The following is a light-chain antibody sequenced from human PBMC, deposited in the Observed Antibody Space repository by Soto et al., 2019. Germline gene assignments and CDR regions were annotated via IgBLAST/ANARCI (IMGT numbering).Light chain of an antibody. CDR2: DVS. CDR1: SSDVGGYNY. J-gene: IGLJ1*01. Sequence: QSALTQPASVSGSPGQSITICCTGTSSDVGGYNYVSWYQQHPGKAPKLMIYDVSNRPSGVSNRFSGSKSGNTASLTISGLQAEDEADYYCSSYTSSNTLYVFGTGTKLTVL. V-gene: IGLV2-14*01. CDR3: SSYTSSNTLYV.